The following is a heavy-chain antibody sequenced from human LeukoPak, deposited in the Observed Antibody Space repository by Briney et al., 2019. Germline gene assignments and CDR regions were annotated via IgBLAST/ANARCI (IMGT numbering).Heavy chain of an antibody. CDR1: GGSISSYY. J-gene: IGHJ4*02. D-gene: IGHD3-10*01. CDR2: IYYSGST. V-gene: IGHV4-59*08. Sequence: KPSETLSLTCTVSGGSISSYYWSWIRQPPGKGLEWIGYIYYSGSTNYNPSLKSRVTISVDTSKNQFSLKLSSVTAADTAVYYCARLFGGAHYGSGSPADYWGQGTLVTVSS. CDR3: ARLFGGAHYGSGSPADY.